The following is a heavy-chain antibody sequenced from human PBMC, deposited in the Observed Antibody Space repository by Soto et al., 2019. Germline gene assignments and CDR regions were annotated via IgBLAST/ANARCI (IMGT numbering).Heavy chain of an antibody. Sequence: QVKLVESGGGVVQPGRSLRLSCAASGFTFSHYAMHWVRQAPGKGLEWVALMSYDGSNEYYADSVKGRFTISRDNSKNTLYLQMNSLRAEDTAVYYCAKDGSHNFDYWGQGTQVTVSS. CDR3: AKDGSHNFDY. V-gene: IGHV3-30*18. CDR1: GFTFSHYA. CDR2: MSYDGSNE. D-gene: IGHD1-26*01. J-gene: IGHJ4*02.